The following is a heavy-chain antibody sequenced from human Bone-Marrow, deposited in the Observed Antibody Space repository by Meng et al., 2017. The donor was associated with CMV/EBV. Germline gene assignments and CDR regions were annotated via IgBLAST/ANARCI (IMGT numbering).Heavy chain of an antibody. J-gene: IGHJ6*02. V-gene: IGHV3-73*01. CDR1: GFTFSGSA. Sequence: GESLRLSCAASGFTFSGSAMHWVRQASGKGLEWVGRIRSKANSYATAYAASVKGRFTISRDDSKNTAYLQMNSLKTEDTAVYYCTRRVNQYDFWSGYPYGMDVWGQGTTVAVSS. CDR3: TRRVNQYDFWSGYPYGMDV. CDR2: IRSKANSYAT. D-gene: IGHD3-3*01.